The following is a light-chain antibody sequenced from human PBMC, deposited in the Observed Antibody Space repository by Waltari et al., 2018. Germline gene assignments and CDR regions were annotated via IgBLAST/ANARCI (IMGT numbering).Light chain of an antibody. CDR1: RRVGSY. Sequence: DIQLTQSPSTLPASLGDRVTVTCRASRRVGSYLAGYQQKPGKAPKLRIHEASTVETGVPSTVSGSEDGTEFTLTASSLQPDDGATYYCQQYSSNSLTFGGGTKVEIK. CDR3: QQYSSNSLT. J-gene: IGKJ4*02. V-gene: IGKV1-5*03. CDR2: EAS.